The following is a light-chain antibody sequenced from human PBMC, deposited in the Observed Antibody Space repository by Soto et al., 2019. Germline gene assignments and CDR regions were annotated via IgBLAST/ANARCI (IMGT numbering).Light chain of an antibody. CDR2: DVS. Sequence: QSVLTQPASVSGSPGQSIIISCTGTSSDVGGYDYVSWYQHHPGKAPKLIICDVSDRPSGVSNRFSGSKSGNTASLTISGLQAEDEGDYHCSSYTTSSTPCVFGTGTKVTVL. V-gene: IGLV2-14*03. J-gene: IGLJ1*01. CDR3: SSYTTSSTPCV. CDR1: SSDVGGYDY.